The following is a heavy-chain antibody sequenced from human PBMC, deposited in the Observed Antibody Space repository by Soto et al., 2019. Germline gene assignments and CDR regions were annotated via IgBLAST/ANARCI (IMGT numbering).Heavy chain of an antibody. Sequence: QVQLVESGGCVVQPGRSLRLSCAASGLTFSSYGMHWVRQAPGKGLEGVAFIRYDGSKKFYADSVKGRFTISRDNSKNTLYLQMNSLRAEDTAVYYCAGGSRSVAYWGQGTLVTVSS. CDR3: AGGSRSVAY. J-gene: IGHJ4*02. CDR2: IRYDGSKK. CDR1: GLTFSSYG. V-gene: IGHV3-30*02. D-gene: IGHD5-12*01.